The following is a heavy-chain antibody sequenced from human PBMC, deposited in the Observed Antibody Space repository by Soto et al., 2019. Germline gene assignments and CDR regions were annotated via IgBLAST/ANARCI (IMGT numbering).Heavy chain of an antibody. CDR2: IIPIFGTA. D-gene: IGHD5-12*01. CDR1: GGTFSSYA. J-gene: IGHJ3*02. V-gene: IGHV1-69*13. CDR3: ASRDGYNHAFDS. Sequence: SVKVSCKASGGTFSSYAISWVRQAPGQGLEWMGGIIPIFGTANYAQKFQGRVTITADESTSTAYMELSSLRSEDTAVYYCASRDGYNHAFDSWGQGTMVTVSS.